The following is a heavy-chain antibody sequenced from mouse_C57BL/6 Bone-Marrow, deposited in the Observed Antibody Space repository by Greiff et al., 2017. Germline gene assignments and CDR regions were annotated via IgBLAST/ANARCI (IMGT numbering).Heavy chain of an antibody. CDR1: GFTFSNYW. D-gene: IGHD3-2*02. V-gene: IGHV6-3*01. J-gene: IGHJ3*01. CDR3: TGAAQVPSWFAY. CDR2: ISLKSDNYAT. Sequence: EVKVVESGGGLVQPGGSMKLSCVASGFTFSNYWMNWVRQSPEQGLEWVAQISLKSDNYATHYAESVKGRFTISRDDSKSSVYLQRNNLRAEDTGIYYCTGAAQVPSWFAYWGQGTLVTVSA.